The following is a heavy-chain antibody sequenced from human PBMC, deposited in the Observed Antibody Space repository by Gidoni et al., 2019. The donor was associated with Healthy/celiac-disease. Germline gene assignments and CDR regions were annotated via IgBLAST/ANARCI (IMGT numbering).Heavy chain of an antibody. V-gene: IGHV3-64*01. CDR1: GFTFLSYA. CDR3: AREGRDGYNSNAFDI. Sequence: EVQLVESGGGLVQPRGSLRLSCAAPGFTFLSYAMPWVRQAPGKGLEYVSAISSNGGSTYYANSVKGRFTISRDNSKNTLYLQMGSLRAEDMAVYYCAREGRDGYNSNAFDIWGQGTMVTVSS. CDR2: ISSNGGST. J-gene: IGHJ3*02. D-gene: IGHD5-12*01.